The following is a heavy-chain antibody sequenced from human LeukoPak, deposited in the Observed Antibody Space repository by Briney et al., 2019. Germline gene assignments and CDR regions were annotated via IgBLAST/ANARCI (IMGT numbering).Heavy chain of an antibody. CDR2: IVPRSGDT. CDR1: GYSFTAHH. D-gene: IGHD6-25*01. CDR3: AVSIQAASIPAFDY. J-gene: IGHJ4*02. V-gene: IGHV1-2*02. Sequence: ASVKVSCKPSGYSFTAHHIHWMRQAPGQGLEWVGWIVPRSGDTNYAQRFQGRVTMTRDTSISTVYMELSGLTSDGTAVYYCAVSIQAASIPAFDYWGQGAPVTVSS.